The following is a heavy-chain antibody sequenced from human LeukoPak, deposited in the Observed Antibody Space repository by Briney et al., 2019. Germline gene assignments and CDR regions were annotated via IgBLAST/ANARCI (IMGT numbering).Heavy chain of an antibody. CDR2: IYWNDDK. CDR1: GFSLSTSGVG. J-gene: IGHJ4*02. Sequence: SGPTLVKPTQTLTLTCTFSGFSLSTSGVGVGWIRQPPGKALEWLALIYWNDDKRYSPSLKSRLTITKDTSKNQVVLTMTNMDPVDTATYYCAQRLAGSGPSYFDYWGQGTLVTVSS. D-gene: IGHD3-10*01. V-gene: IGHV2-5*01. CDR3: AQRLAGSGPSYFDY.